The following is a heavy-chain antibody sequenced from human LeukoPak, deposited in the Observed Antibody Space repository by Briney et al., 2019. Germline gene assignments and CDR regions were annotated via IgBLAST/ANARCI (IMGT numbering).Heavy chain of an antibody. V-gene: IGHV4-34*01. Sequence: SETLSLTCAVYGGSFSGYYWSWIRQPPGKGLEWIGEINHSGSTNYSPSFKSRVTISVDTSKNQFSLKLSSVTAADTAVYYCARKSVAGPHNYFDYWGQGTLVTVSS. CDR3: ARKSVAGPHNYFDY. CDR1: GGSFSGYY. D-gene: IGHD6-19*01. CDR2: INHSGST. J-gene: IGHJ4*02.